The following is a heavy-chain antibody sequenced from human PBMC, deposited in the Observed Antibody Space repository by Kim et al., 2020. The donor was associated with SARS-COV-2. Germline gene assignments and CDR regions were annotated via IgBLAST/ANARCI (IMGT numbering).Heavy chain of an antibody. CDR1: GFTFTNAW. J-gene: IGHJ4*02. D-gene: IGHD3-22*01. CDR3: TTESPGYYYDSRGYEY. CDR2: MKSKADGGTT. Sequence: GGSLRLSCVASGFTFTNAWVSWVRQAPGRGLEWIGRMKSKADGGTTDYSAPVKGRFTISRDDSQRTLHLQLNSLVTEDTAVYFCTTESPGYYYDSRGYEYWGQGALVTVSS. V-gene: IGHV3-15*05.